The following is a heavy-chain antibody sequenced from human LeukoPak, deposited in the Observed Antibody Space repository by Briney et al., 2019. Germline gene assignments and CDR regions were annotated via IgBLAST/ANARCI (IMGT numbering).Heavy chain of an antibody. CDR3: ARTGDLYYYYYMDV. Sequence: GGSLRLSCAASGFTFSDYYMSWIRQAPGKGLEGVSYISSSGSTIYYADSVKGRFTISRDNAKNSLYLQMNSLRAEDTAVYYCARTGDLYYYYYMDVWGKGTTVTVSS. CDR2: ISSSGSTI. D-gene: IGHD7-27*01. J-gene: IGHJ6*03. V-gene: IGHV3-11*01. CDR1: GFTFSDYY.